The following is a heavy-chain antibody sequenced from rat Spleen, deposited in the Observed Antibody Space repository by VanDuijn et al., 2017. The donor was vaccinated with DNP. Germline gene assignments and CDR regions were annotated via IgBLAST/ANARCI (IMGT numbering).Heavy chain of an antibody. CDR1: GFSLTEYN. Sequence: QVQLKESGPGLVQPSQTLSLTCTVAGFSLTEYNVHWVRQPPGKGLEWMGVIWNTGGTRYNSALRSRLTITKDTSKSQVFLKMHSLQIEDTATYYCAGSPESSYIYLPWAYWGQGTLVTVSS. V-gene: IGHV2-41*01. J-gene: IGHJ3*01. CDR2: IWNTGGT. D-gene: IGHD1-2*01. CDR3: AGSPESSYIYLPWAY.